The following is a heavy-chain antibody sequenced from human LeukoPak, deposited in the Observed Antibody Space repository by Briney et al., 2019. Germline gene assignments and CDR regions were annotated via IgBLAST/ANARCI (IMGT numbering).Heavy chain of an antibody. CDR2: VHKDATT. V-gene: IGHV3-43*02. J-gene: IGHJ4*02. Sequence: PAGTLTLSCAAPGLAFHDFAIHWVRQAPPQVPHLVSLVHKDATTRHAQSVTCQFAISRDNSKQSLYRQIDSLTTDDSAMYYCAKTRRSGTEYADFDRWGQGTLVTVSS. D-gene: IGHD1-26*01. CDR3: AKTRRSGTEYADFDR. CDR1: GLAFHDFA.